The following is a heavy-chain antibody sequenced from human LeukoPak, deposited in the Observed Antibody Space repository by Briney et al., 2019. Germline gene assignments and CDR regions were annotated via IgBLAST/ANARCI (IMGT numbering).Heavy chain of an antibody. D-gene: IGHD1-26*01. V-gene: IGHV3-21*01. J-gene: IGHJ4*02. CDR1: AFTFSSYS. CDR2: ISSSSSYV. CDR3: ARGRGAYSGSH. Sequence: GGSLRLSCAASAFTFSSYSMNWVRQAPGKGLEWVSSISSSSSYVYYADSVKGRFTISRDNAKNSLYLQMNSLRAEDTAVYYCARGRGAYSGSHWGQGTLVTVSS.